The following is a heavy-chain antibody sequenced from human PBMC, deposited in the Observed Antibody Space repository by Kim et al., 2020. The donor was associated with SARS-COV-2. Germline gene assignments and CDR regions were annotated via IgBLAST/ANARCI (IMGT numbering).Heavy chain of an antibody. J-gene: IGHJ6*02. CDR3: VRETSGHHLSPNMDF. CDR1: GFTFSTYA. D-gene: IGHD3-10*01. Sequence: GGSLRLSCAAAGFTFSTYAMHWVRQAPGKGLEWVTVISYDATYKSYADSMKGRFTVSRDDSKNMLFLDMNSLRVEDTAVYYCVRETSGHHLSPNMDFWG. CDR2: ISYDATYK. V-gene: IGHV3-30*04.